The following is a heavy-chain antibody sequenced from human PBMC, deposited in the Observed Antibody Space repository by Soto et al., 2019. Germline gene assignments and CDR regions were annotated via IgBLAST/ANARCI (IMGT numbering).Heavy chain of an antibody. D-gene: IGHD2-2*01. J-gene: IGHJ6*02. Sequence: QVQLVQSGAEVKKPGASVKVSCKASGYTFTSYGISWVRQAPGQGLEWMGWISAYNGNPNYAQKLQGRVTMTTDTSTSTAYMELKILRSDDTAVYYCAREDIVVVPAAMEGLYYYYYGMDVWGQGTTVTVSS. CDR1: GYTFTSYG. V-gene: IGHV1-18*01. CDR2: ISAYNGNP. CDR3: AREDIVVVPAAMEGLYYYYYGMDV.